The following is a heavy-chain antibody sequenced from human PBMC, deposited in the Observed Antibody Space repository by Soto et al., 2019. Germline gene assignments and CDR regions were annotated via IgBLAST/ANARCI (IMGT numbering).Heavy chain of an antibody. CDR3: AGGYGLTYFHY. V-gene: IGHV3-30*03. CDR1: GFTFSSYG. D-gene: IGHD1-1*01. J-gene: IGHJ4*02. Sequence: QVQLVESGGGVVQPGRSLRLSCAASGFTFSSYGMHWVRQAPGKGLEWVAVISYDGTNKYYADSVKGRFTISRDNSKNTLYLQMNSLRAEDTALYYCAGGYGLTYFHYWGQGTLVTVSS. CDR2: ISYDGTNK.